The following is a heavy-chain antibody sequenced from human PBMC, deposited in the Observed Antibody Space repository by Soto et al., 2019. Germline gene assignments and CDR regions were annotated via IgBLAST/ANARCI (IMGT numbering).Heavy chain of an antibody. CDR3: ARARLSVVGRSPTGLDY. V-gene: IGHV1-2*02. Sequence: GASVKVSCKASGYIFIGYYMHWVRQAPGQGPEWMGWINLDNGDTTYARKFQGRVTVTRDTSISTAYMEVSGLGGDDTAIYYCARARLSVVGRSPTGLDYWGQGTLVTVSS. CDR2: INLDNGDT. D-gene: IGHD6-19*01. CDR1: GYIFIGYY. J-gene: IGHJ4*02.